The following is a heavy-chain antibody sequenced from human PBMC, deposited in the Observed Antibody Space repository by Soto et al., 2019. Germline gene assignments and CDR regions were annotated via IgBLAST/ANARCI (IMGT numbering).Heavy chain of an antibody. J-gene: IGHJ6*02. D-gene: IGHD2-2*01. CDR1: GGSISSGGYY. CDR2: IYYSGST. CDR3: ARDKDIVVVPAATGNYYYYYGMDV. V-gene: IGHV4-31*03. Sequence: SETLSLTCTVSGGSISSGGYYWSWIRQHPGKGLEWIGYIYYSGSTYYNPSLKSRVTISVDTSKNQFSLKLSSVTAADTAVYYCARDKDIVVVPAATGNYYYYYGMDVWGQGTTVTVSS.